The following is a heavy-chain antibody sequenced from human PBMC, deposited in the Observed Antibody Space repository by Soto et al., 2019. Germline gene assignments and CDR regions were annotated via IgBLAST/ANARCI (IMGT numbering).Heavy chain of an antibody. CDR1: GFTFSSYA. CDR2: ISYDGSNK. D-gene: IGHD3-3*01. Sequence: PGGSLRLSCASSGFTFSSYAMHWVRQAPGKGLEWVAVISYDGSNKYYADSVKGRFTISRDNSKNTLYLQMNSLRAEDTAVYYCARVPFLEWLFLSRFDYWGQGTLVTVSS. J-gene: IGHJ4*02. V-gene: IGHV3-30-3*01. CDR3: ARVPFLEWLFLSRFDY.